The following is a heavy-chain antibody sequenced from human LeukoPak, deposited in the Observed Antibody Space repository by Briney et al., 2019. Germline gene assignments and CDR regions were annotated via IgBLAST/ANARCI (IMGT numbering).Heavy chain of an antibody. Sequence: ASVKVSCKASGYTFTSYGISWVRQAPGQGLEWMGWISAYNGNTNYAQKLQGRVTMTRDTSTSTVYMELSSLRSEDTAVYYCCIYGGNSGGYWGQGTLVTVSP. D-gene: IGHD4-23*01. CDR3: CIYGGNSGGY. CDR1: GYTFTSYG. CDR2: ISAYNGNT. J-gene: IGHJ4*02. V-gene: IGHV1-18*01.